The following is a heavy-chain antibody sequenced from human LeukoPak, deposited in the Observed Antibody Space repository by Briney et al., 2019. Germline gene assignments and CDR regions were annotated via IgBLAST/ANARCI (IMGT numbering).Heavy chain of an antibody. CDR3: ARVGVARTGYWGIDY. J-gene: IGHJ4*02. CDR1: GGSISSGGHF. Sequence: SETLSLTCTVSGGSISSGGHFWSWIRQHPGGGLEWVGYMYYGGSTYYNPSLQGRVTMSADTSKGQLSLNLRSVTAADTAVYFCARVGVARTGYWGIDYWGQGILVTVSS. CDR2: MYYGGST. V-gene: IGHV4-31*03. D-gene: IGHD3/OR15-3a*01.